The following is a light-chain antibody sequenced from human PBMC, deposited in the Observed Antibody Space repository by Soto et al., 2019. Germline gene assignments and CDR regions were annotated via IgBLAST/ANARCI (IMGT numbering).Light chain of an antibody. CDR3: QQRSNWPTIT. CDR2: DAS. CDR1: QSVSNY. Sequence: EIVLTQSPATPSLSPGERATLSCRASQSVSNYLAWYQLKPGQAPRLLIYDASNRATGIPARFSGSGSGTDFTLTISSLEPEDFAVYYCQQRSNWPTITFGQGTRLEIK. V-gene: IGKV3-11*01. J-gene: IGKJ5*01.